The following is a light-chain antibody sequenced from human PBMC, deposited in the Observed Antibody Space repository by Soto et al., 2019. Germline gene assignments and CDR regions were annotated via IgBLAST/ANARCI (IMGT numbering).Light chain of an antibody. CDR2: ANT. V-gene: IGLV1-40*01. J-gene: IGLJ2*01. CDR3: QSYDSTLSAPI. CDR1: RSNIGAGYD. Sequence: QSVLMQPPSVSGATGQRVTISCTGSRSNIGAGYDVHWYQHFPGTSPKLIIHANTDRPSGVPDRFSGSKSGTSASLAIAGLQAEDESDYYCQSYDSTLSAPIFGGGTKLTVL.